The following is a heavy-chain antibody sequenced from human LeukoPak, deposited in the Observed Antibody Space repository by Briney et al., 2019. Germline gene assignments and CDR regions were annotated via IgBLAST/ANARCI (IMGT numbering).Heavy chain of an antibody. Sequence: PSETLSLTCTVSGGSISSSSYYWGWIRQPPGKGLEWIGSIYYSGTTYYNPSLKSRVTISVDTSKNQFSLKLSSVTAADTAVYYCAGAPPLITLVRGARSLKFKLFDSWGQGTLVTVSS. CDR2: IYYSGTT. D-gene: IGHD3-10*01. CDR1: GGSISSSSYY. CDR3: AGAPPLITLVRGARSLKFKLFDS. V-gene: IGHV4-39*07. J-gene: IGHJ4*02.